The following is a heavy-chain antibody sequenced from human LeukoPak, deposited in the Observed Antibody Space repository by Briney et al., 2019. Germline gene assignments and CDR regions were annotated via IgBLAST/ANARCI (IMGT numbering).Heavy chain of an antibody. V-gene: IGHV4-39*07. CDR3: ARVMAARREDLNWFDP. CDR2: VYYSGNT. J-gene: IGHJ5*02. Sequence: SETLSLTCTVSGGSISSSGSYWGWLRQPPGKGLEWIGSVYYSGNTYNPSLKSRVTISVDTSKNQFSLNLTSVNAADTAIYYCARVMAARREDLNWFDPWGQGTLVTVSS. CDR1: GGSISSSGSY. D-gene: IGHD6-6*01.